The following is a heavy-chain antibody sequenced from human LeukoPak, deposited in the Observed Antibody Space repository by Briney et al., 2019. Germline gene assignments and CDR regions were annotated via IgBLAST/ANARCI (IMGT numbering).Heavy chain of an antibody. CDR1: GYTFTGYY. V-gene: IGHV1-2*02. Sequence: ASVKVSCKASGYTFTGYYMHWVRQAPGQGLEWMGWINPNSGGTNYAQKFQGRVTMTRDTSISTAYMELSRLRSDDTAVYYCARDPPYYYDSSGCFGYWGRGTLVTVSS. CDR2: INPNSGGT. J-gene: IGHJ4*02. CDR3: ARDPPYYYDSSGCFGY. D-gene: IGHD3-22*01.